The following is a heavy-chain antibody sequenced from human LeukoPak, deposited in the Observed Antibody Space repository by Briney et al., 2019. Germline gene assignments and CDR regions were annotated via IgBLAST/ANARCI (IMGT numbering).Heavy chain of an antibody. CDR3: ARDLVVDAFDI. CDR2: IYTSGST. Sequence: PSETLSLTCTVSGGSISSGSYYWSWIRQPAGKGLEWIGRIYTSGSTNYNPSLKSRVTMSVDTSKNQFSLKLSSVTAADTAVYYCARDLVVDAFDIWGQGTMVTVSS. D-gene: IGHD2-8*02. V-gene: IGHV4-61*02. J-gene: IGHJ3*02. CDR1: GGSISSGSYY.